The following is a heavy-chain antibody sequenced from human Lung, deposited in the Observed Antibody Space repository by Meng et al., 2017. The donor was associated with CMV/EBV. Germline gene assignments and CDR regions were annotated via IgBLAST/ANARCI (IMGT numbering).Heavy chain of an antibody. Sequence: ASXXVSXKASGYTFTSYGISWVRQAPGQGLEWMGWISTYNDNTNYAQKLQDRVTMTTDTSTSTAYMELRSLRSDDTAVYYCARVSGHLITMILYYFDSWGQGTXVNGSS. D-gene: IGHD3-22*01. CDR2: ISTYNDNT. CDR3: ARVSGHLITMILYYFDS. V-gene: IGHV1-18*01. J-gene: IGHJ4*02. CDR1: GYTFTSYG.